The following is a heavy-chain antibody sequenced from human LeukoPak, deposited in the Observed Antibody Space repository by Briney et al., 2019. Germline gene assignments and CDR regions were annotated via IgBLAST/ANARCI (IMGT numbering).Heavy chain of an antibody. V-gene: IGHV4-59*01. CDR2: IYYSGST. CDR1: GGSISSYY. J-gene: IGHJ3*02. Sequence: SETLSLTCTVSGGSISSYYWSWIRQPPGKGLEWIGYIYYSGSTNYNPSLKSRVTISVDTSKNQFSLKLSSVTAADTAVYYCAGEDHHLNDAFDIWGQGTMVTVSS. CDR3: AGEDHHLNDAFDI.